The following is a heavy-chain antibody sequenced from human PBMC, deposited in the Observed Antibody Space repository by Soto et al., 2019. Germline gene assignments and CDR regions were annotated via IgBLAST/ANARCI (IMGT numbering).Heavy chain of an antibody. J-gene: IGHJ4*02. CDR2: ISYDGSNK. V-gene: IGHV3-30-3*01. Sequence: QVQLVESGGGVVQPGRSLRLSCAASGFTFSSYAMHWVRQAPGKGLEWVAVISYDGSNKYYADSVKGRFTISRDNSKNTLYLQMNSLRAEDTAVYYCASRSSGYYYNPFDYWGQGTLVTVSS. CDR1: GFTFSSYA. D-gene: IGHD3-22*01. CDR3: ASRSSGYYYNPFDY.